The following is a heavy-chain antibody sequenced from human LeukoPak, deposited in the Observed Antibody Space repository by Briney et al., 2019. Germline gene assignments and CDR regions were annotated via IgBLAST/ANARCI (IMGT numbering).Heavy chain of an antibody. V-gene: IGHV4-4*02. J-gene: IGHJ5*02. CDR1: GGSISSSNW. CDR2: INHSGST. Sequence: SGTLSLTCAVSGGSISSSNWWIWVRQPPGKGLEWIGEINHSGSTNYNPSLKSRVTISVDTSKNQFSLKLSSVTAADTAVYYCARDIVVVVAATPGFGWFDPWGQGTLVTVSS. D-gene: IGHD2-15*01. CDR3: ARDIVVVVAATPGFGWFDP.